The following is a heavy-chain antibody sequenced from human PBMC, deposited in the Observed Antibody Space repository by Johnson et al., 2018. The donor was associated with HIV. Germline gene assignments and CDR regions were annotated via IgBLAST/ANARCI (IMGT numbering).Heavy chain of an antibody. D-gene: IGHD2/OR15-2a*01. Sequence: QAQLVESGGGLVKPGGSLRLSCAASGFTFSDYYMSWIRQAPGKGLEWVSGINWNGGSTGYADSVKGRVTISRDNSKNTLYLQMNSLRAEDTAVYYCAKELYAPAPFDIWGQGTMVTVSS. V-gene: IGHV3-11*04. J-gene: IGHJ3*02. CDR2: INWNGGST. CDR3: AKELYAPAPFDI. CDR1: GFTFSDYY.